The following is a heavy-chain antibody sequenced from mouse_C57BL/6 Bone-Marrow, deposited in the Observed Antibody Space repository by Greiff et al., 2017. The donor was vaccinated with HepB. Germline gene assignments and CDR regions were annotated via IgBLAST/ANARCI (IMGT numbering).Heavy chain of an antibody. V-gene: IGHV5-12*01. CDR2: ISNGGGST. CDR1: GFTFSDYY. J-gene: IGHJ4*01. Sequence: EVQLVESGGGLVQPGGSLKLSCAASGFTFSDYYMYWVRQTPEKRLEWVAYISNGGGSTYYPDTVKGRFTISRDNAKNTLYLQMSRLKSEDTAMYYCARKGITTVVATFDYAMDYWGQGTSVTVSS. CDR3: ARKGITTVVATFDYAMDY. D-gene: IGHD1-1*01.